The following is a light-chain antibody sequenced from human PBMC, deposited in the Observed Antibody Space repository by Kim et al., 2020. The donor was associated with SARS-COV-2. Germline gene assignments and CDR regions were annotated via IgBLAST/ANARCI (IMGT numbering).Light chain of an antibody. J-gene: IGKJ2*03. CDR2: GAS. V-gene: IGKV3-20*01. Sequence: AGESDTHDGRASRDMRAGYVTWYKQRAGQAPRMLMYGASTRANGIQDRFSGSESGTDFKRTINRLEPEDSAIYYCHHLSSSTYDSFGQGTKREI. CDR1: RDMRAGY. CDR3: HHLSSSTYDS.